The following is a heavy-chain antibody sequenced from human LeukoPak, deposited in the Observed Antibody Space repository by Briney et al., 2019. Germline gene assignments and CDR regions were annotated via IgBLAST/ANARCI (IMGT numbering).Heavy chain of an antibody. CDR2: IDGAGSTT. V-gene: IGHV3-74*01. D-gene: IGHD6-13*01. Sequence: QPGGSLRLSCVASGFIFSSYWMHWVRQAPGKGLVWVSRIDGAGSTTNYADSVKGRFTISRDNAKNTLYLQMNSLRAEDTAVYYCARDYGSSWYPFDYWGQGTLVTVSS. CDR3: ARDYGSSWYPFDY. J-gene: IGHJ4*02. CDR1: GFIFSSYW.